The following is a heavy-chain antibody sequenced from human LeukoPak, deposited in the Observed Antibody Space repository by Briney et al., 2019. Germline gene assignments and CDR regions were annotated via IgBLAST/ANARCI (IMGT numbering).Heavy chain of an antibody. V-gene: IGHV1-46*01. J-gene: IGHJ5*02. CDR3: ARTLIFGGAANNWFDP. D-gene: IGHD3-3*01. CDR2: INPAGGST. Sequence: ASVKVSCKTSGYTFIDYYLHWVRQAPGQSFEYMGIINPAGGSTSYHHKFQDRVTMTREASMSTIYMELRSLTFEDTAVYYCARTLIFGGAANNWFDPWGQGTLVTVSS. CDR1: GYTFIDYY.